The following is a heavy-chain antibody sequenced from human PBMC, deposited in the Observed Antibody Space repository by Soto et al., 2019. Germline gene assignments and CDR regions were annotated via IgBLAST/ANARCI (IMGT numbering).Heavy chain of an antibody. D-gene: IGHD2-21*02. V-gene: IGHV4-61*01. CDR3: ARDFCGGDCSDDYYYYAMDV. Sequence: PSETLSLTCTVSDGSVSSRSHYWSWIRQPPGKGLEWIGYIYYSGSTSYNPSLRSRVTISVDTSKNQFSLKVSSVTAADTAIYYCARDFCGGDCSDDYYYYAMDVWGQGTTVTVSS. CDR2: IYYSGST. CDR1: DGSVSSRSHY. J-gene: IGHJ6*02.